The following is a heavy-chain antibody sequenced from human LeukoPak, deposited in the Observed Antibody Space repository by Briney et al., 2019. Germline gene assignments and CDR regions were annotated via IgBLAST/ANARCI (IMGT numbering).Heavy chain of an antibody. CDR2: SYYSGST. J-gene: IGHJ4*02. CDR1: GGSISSYY. D-gene: IGHD5-12*01. V-gene: IGHV4-59*01. Sequence: SETLSLTCTVSGGSISSYYWSWIRQPPGKGLEWIGYSYYSGSTNYNPSLKSRVTISVDTSKNQFSLKLSSVTAADTAVYYCARDSGYPYYFDYWGQGTLVTVSS. CDR3: ARDSGYPYYFDY.